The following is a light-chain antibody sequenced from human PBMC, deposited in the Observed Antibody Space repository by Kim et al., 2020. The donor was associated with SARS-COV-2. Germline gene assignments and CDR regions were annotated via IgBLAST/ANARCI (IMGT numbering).Light chain of an antibody. Sequence: ASVRASVPIPCRSPPDISSWLAWYPQKPGKAPKLLFYAASSLQSGVPSRFSGSGSGTDFTLTISSLQPEDFATYYCQQAISFPLPFGGGTKVEIK. CDR2: AAS. CDR3: QQAISFPLP. V-gene: IGKV1D-12*01. J-gene: IGKJ4*01. CDR1: PDISSW.